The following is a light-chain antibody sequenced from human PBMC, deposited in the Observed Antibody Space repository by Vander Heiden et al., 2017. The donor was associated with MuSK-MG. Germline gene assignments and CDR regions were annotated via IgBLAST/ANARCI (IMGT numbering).Light chain of an antibody. Sequence: AIQWTQSPSSLSASVGDRVTITCRASQGITTSLAWYQQKPGKAPKLLIYDASTLHSGVPSRFSGSGSGTDFTLTISSLQPEDFTTYYCQQVNNYPFTFGPGTKVDIK. CDR3: QQVNNYPFT. V-gene: IGKV1D-13*01. J-gene: IGKJ3*01. CDR2: DAS. CDR1: QGITTS.